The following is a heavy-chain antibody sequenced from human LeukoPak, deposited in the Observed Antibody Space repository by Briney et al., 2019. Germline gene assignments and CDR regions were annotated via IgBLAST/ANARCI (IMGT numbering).Heavy chain of an antibody. D-gene: IGHD2-2*02. J-gene: IGHJ4*02. CDR3: ARGYCSSTSCYTNFDS. V-gene: IGHV5-51*01. Sequence: GESLKISCKGSGYSFTSYWIGWVRQMPGKGLEWMGIIYPGDSDTRYSPSFQGQVTISADKSISTVYLQWSSLKASDTAIYYCARGYCSSTSCYTNFDSWSQGTLVTVSS. CDR2: IYPGDSDT. CDR1: GYSFTSYW.